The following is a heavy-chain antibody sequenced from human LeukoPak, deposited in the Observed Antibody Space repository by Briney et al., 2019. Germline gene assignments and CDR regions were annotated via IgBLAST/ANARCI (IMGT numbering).Heavy chain of an antibody. J-gene: IGHJ4*02. V-gene: IGHV1-46*01. D-gene: IGHD6-13*01. CDR3: ARTLYIAAAPGGFDY. CDR1: GYTFTSYY. Sequence: ASVKVSCKASGYTFTSYYMHWVRQAPGQGLEWMGIINPSGGSTIYAQKFQGRVTMTRDMSTSTVYMELSRLRSDDTAVYYCARTLYIAAAPGGFDYWGQGTLVTVSS. CDR2: INPSGGST.